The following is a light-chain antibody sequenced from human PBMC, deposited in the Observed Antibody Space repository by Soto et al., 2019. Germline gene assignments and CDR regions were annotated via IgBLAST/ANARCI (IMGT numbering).Light chain of an antibody. CDR2: AND. CDR1: SFNIGSNY. J-gene: IGLJ2*01. V-gene: IGLV1-51*01. CDR3: GTWDNSLNAV. Sequence: QSVLTQPTSVSAAPGQKVSISCSGSSFNIGSNYVSWYQQLPGTAPKVLIYANDKRPSGIPDRFSGSKSGTSATLGISGLQTGDEAEYYCGTWDNSLNAVFGGGTKLTVL.